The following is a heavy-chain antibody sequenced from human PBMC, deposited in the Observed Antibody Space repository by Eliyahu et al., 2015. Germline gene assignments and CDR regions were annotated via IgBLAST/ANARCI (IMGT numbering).Heavy chain of an antibody. D-gene: IGHD5-24*01. J-gene: IGHJ4*02. V-gene: IGHV1-18*01. CDR2: ISANSGNK. Sequence: QVQLVQSGAEVKKPGASVKVSCKASGXPFTSYGISWVRQAPGQGLEWMGWISANSGNKEYSQKVQGRVTMTTDTSTSTAYMELRSLRSDDTAVYYCARDSSTGLENFDYWGQGTLVTVSS. CDR3: ARDSSTGLENFDY. CDR1: GXPFTSYG.